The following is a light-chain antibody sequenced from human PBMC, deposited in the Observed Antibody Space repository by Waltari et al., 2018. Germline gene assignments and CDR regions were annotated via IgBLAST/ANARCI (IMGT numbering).Light chain of an antibody. Sequence: DIHVTQSPSSLSASVGDRVAITCRASQNIKIYLNWYQQTPGKAPKLLIFAASRLLPGVPSRFSGSRSGTDFTLTINGLEREDFATYYCQQSDSSPLTFGGGTRVEI. J-gene: IGKJ4*01. V-gene: IGKV1-39*01. CDR2: AAS. CDR1: QNIKIY. CDR3: QQSDSSPLT.